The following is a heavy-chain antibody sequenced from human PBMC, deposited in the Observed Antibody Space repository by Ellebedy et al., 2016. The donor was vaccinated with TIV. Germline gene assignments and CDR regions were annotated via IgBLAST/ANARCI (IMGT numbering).Heavy chain of an antibody. D-gene: IGHD2-2*01. CDR1: GFTSSGVA. CDR2: IRSFDDST. CDR3: AKGTLSVPAADDY. V-gene: IGHV3-23*01. J-gene: IGHJ4*02. Sequence: GESLKISCAASGFTSSGVAMTWVRQAPGKGLQWVSSIRSFDDSTYYADSVKGRFTISRDNSKNTLYLQMNSLREEDTAVYYCAKGTLSVPAADDYWGQGTLVTVSS.